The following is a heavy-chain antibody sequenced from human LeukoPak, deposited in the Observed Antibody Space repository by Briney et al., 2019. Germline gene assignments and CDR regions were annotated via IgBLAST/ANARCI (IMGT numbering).Heavy chain of an antibody. D-gene: IGHD3-3*01. Sequence: GGSLRLSCAASGFTFSNDVMSWVRQAPGKGPEWVSSIDGGGGGTDYADSVRGRFTISRDNFKNTSYLQMNSLRADDTAVYYCARRIGGTKDYWGQGAQDTVSS. J-gene: IGHJ4*02. CDR2: IDGGGGGT. CDR3: ARRIGGTKDY. CDR1: GFTFSNDV. V-gene: IGHV3-23*01.